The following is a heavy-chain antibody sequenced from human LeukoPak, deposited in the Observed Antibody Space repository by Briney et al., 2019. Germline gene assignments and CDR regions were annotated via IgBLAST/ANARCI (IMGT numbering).Heavy chain of an antibody. CDR3: AGGGGLWFGELLAFDI. V-gene: IGHV3-21*01. J-gene: IGHJ3*02. D-gene: IGHD3-10*01. CDR1: GFTFSSYS. Sequence: AGGSLRLSCAASGFTFSSYSMNWVRQAPGKGLEWVSSISSSSSYIYYADSVKGRFTISRDNAKNSLYLQMNSLRAEDTAVYYCAGGGGLWFGELLAFDIWGQGTMVTVSS. CDR2: ISSSSSYI.